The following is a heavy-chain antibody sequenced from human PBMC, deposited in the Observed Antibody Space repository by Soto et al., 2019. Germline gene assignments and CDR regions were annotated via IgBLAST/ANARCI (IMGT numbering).Heavy chain of an antibody. CDR1: GGSISSSSYY. CDR2: IYYSGST. CDR3: ASRNYYGSGSYYGYDY. J-gene: IGHJ4*02. D-gene: IGHD3-10*01. Sequence: SETLSLTCTVSGGSISSSSYYWGWIRQPPGKGLEWIGSIYYSGSTYYNPSLKSRVTISVDTSKNQFPLKLSSVTAADTAVYYCASRNYYGSGSYYGYDYWGQGTLVTVSS. V-gene: IGHV4-39*01.